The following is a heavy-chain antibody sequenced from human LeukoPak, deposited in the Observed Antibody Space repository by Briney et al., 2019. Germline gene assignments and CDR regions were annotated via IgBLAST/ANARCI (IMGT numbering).Heavy chain of an antibody. D-gene: IGHD3-3*01. CDR3: ARHYDFWSGYAPDNWFDP. CDR2: ISSNGGST. CDR1: GLTFSSYA. Sequence: GESLRLSCAASGLTFSSYAMHWVRQAPGKGLEYVSAISSNGGSTYYANSVKGRFTISRDNSMNTLYLQMNSLRAEDTAVYYCARHYDFWSGYAPDNWFDPWGQGTLVTVSS. V-gene: IGHV3-64*01. J-gene: IGHJ5*02.